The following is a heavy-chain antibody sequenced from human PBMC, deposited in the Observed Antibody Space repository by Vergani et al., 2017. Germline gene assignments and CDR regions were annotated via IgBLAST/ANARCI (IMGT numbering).Heavy chain of an antibody. CDR3: ARSLSVVPAAISFDY. D-gene: IGHD2-2*01. V-gene: IGHV3-21*01. J-gene: IGHJ4*02. CDR2: ISSSSSYI. Sequence: EVQLVESGGGLVKPGGSLRLSCAASGFTFSSYSMNWVRQAPGKGLEWVSSISSSSSYIYYADSVKGRFTISRDTSKNSLYLQMNSLRAEDTAVYYCARSLSVVPAAISFDYWGQGTLVTVSS. CDR1: GFTFSSYS.